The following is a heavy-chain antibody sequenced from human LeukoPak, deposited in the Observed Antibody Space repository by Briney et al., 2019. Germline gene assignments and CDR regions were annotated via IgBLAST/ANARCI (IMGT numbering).Heavy chain of an antibody. D-gene: IGHD2-15*01. CDR1: GSTFDTYT. Sequence: GGSLRLSCEASGSTFDTYTMSWVRQAPGKGLEWVSSISSGSSYILYGDSVMGRFTISRENAKRSLFLQMSGLRPEDSAVYYCARVRSAGYYGMDVWGQGTTVTVSS. CDR3: ARVRSAGYYGMDV. J-gene: IGHJ6*02. V-gene: IGHV3-21*01. CDR2: ISSGSSYI.